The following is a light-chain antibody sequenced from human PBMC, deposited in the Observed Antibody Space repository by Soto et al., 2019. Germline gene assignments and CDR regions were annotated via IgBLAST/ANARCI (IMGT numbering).Light chain of an antibody. J-gene: IGLJ1*01. CDR1: SGSVASNY. CDR3: QSYGRSSLYV. V-gene: IGLV6-57*02. CDR2: GDN. Sequence: NFMLTQPHSVSESPGKTVTISCTGSSGSVASNYVHWYQRRPGSAPTIVIYGDNQRPSGVPDRFSGSIDSSSNSASLTISRLKTEDEADYFCQSYGRSSLYVFGTGTKVTVL.